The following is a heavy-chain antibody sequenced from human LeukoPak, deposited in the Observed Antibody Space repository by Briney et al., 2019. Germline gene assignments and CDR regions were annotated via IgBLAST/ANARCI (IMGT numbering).Heavy chain of an antibody. J-gene: IGHJ4*02. CDR2: IILIFDTA. CDR3: ARERHDYGDFDY. V-gene: IGHV1-69*06. CDR1: GGTFSSYA. Sequence: ASVKVSCKASGGTFSSYAISWVRQAPGQGLEWMGGIILIFDTANYAQKFKGRLTITADKSTSTAYMELSSLRSEDTAVYYCARERHDYGDFDYWGQGTLVTVSS. D-gene: IGHD4-17*01.